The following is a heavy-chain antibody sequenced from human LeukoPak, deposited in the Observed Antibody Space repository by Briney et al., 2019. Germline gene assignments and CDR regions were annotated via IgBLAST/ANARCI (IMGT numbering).Heavy chain of an antibody. CDR3: ARGHYGSGRSWFDP. D-gene: IGHD3-10*01. J-gene: IGHJ5*02. Sequence: SETLSLTCAVYGGSFSGYYWSWIRQPPGKGLEWIGEINHSGSTNYNPSLKNRVTISVDTSKNQFSLKLSSVTAADTAVYYCARGHYGSGRSWFDPWGQGTLVTVSS. CDR2: INHSGST. V-gene: IGHV4-34*01. CDR1: GGSFSGYY.